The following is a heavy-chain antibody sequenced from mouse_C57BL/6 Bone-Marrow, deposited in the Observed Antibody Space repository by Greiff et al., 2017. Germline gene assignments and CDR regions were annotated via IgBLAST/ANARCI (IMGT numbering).Heavy chain of an antibody. D-gene: IGHD2-12*01. Sequence: EVKLVESGPGLVKPSQSLSLTCSVTGYSITSGYYWNWIRQFPGNKLEWMGYISYDGSNNYNPSLKNRISITRDTSKNQFFLKLNSVTTEDTATYCCARVGYSSWFAYWGQGTLVTVSA. J-gene: IGHJ3*01. CDR1: GYSITSGYY. CDR3: ARVGYSSWFAY. CDR2: ISYDGSN. V-gene: IGHV3-6*01.